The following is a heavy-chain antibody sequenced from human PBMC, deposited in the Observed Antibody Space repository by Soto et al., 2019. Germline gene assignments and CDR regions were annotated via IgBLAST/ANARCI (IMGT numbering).Heavy chain of an antibody. J-gene: IGHJ5*02. D-gene: IGHD3-10*01. Sequence: GGSLRLSCAASGFTFSSYAMSWVRQAPGKGLEWVSAISGSGGSTYYADSVKGRFTISRDNSKNTLYLQMNSLRAEDTAVYYCAKATAPIYGSATSYFNWFDPWGQGTLVTVSS. CDR1: GFTFSSYA. V-gene: IGHV3-23*01. CDR3: AKATAPIYGSATSYFNWFDP. CDR2: ISGSGGST.